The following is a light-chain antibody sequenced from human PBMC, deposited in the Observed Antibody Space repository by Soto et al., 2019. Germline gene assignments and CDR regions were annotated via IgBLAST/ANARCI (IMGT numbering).Light chain of an antibody. CDR1: QSVSSSY. V-gene: IGKV3-20*01. CDR3: QQYGSSPLT. Sequence: EIVLTQSPGTLSLSRGERATLSCRASQSVSSSYFAWYQQKPGQAPRLLIYGASSRATGIPDRFSGSGSGTDFTLTIDRLEPEDFAVYYCQQYGSSPLTFGQGTKVDIK. CDR2: GAS. J-gene: IGKJ1*01.